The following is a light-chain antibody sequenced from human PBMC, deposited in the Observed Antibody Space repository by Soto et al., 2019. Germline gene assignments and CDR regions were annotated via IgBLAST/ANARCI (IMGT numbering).Light chain of an antibody. Sequence: DIVLTQSPATLSFSLGARATLSGTASQSVSSSYLAWYQQKPGQAPRLLIDGASSRATGIPDRFSGSGAGTEFTLTISSLQPEDFATYDCQKFNKWPWTFGQGTKVDIK. J-gene: IGKJ1*01. CDR2: GAS. V-gene: IGKV3D-20*02. CDR1: QSVSSSY. CDR3: QKFNKWPWT.